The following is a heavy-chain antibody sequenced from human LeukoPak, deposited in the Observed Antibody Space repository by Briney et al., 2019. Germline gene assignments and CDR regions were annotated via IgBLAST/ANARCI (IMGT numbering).Heavy chain of an antibody. CDR3: ARVRYSSGWYHDY. Sequence: ASETLSLTCTVSGGSISSSSYYWGWIRQPPGKGLEWIGSIYYSGSTYYNPSLKGRVTISVDTSKNQFSLKLSSVTAADTAVYYCARVRYSSGWYHDYWGQGTLVTVSS. J-gene: IGHJ4*02. V-gene: IGHV4-39*07. CDR1: GGSISSSSYY. D-gene: IGHD6-19*01. CDR2: IYYSGST.